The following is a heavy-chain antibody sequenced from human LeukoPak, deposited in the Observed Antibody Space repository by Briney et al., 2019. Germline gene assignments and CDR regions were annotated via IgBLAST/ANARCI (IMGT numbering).Heavy chain of an antibody. CDR2: IYYLGST. J-gene: IGHJ4*02. Sequence: NPSETLSLTCTVSGGSISSYYWSWIRQPPGKGLEWIGYIYYLGSTNYNPSLKSRVTISVDTSKNQFSLKLSSVTAADTAVYYCARDRPYSSSYSYFDYWGQGTLVTVSS. V-gene: IGHV4-59*01. CDR3: ARDRPYSSSYSYFDY. CDR1: GGSISSYY. D-gene: IGHD6-13*01.